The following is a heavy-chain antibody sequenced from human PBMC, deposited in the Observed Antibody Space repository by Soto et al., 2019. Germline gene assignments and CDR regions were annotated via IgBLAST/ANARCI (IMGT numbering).Heavy chain of an antibody. J-gene: IGHJ4*02. Sequence: QVQLVESGGGAVQPGRSLRLSCAASGFTFSDYARHWVRQAPGKGLDWIGVISFDGNKIFYADSVQGRFTISRDNSNNTLYLQMNTLRSEDTAFYYCAKDRESGLYYLDYWGQGTLVTVSS. CDR3: AKDRESGLYYLDY. D-gene: IGHD3-3*01. CDR2: ISFDGNKI. V-gene: IGHV3-30*18. CDR1: GFTFSDYA.